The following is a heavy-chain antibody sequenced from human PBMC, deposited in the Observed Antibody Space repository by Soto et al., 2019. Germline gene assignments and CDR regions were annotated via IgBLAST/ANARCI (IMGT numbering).Heavy chain of an antibody. CDR1: GDSVSSNTAS. CDR2: TYFRSKWYN. J-gene: IGHJ5*02. V-gene: IGHV6-1*01. D-gene: IGHD5-12*01. Sequence: SQTLSLTCAISGDSVSSNTASWNWIRQSPSRGLGWLGRTYFRSKWYNDYAVSVKSRIIINPDTSNNQFSLQLNSVTPEDTAVYFCAKGDNLGPKTGYAFDPWGQGIMVTVSS. CDR3: AKGDNLGPKTGYAFDP.